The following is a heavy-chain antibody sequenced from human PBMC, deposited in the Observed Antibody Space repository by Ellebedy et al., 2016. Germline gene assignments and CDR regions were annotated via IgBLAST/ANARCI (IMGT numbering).Heavy chain of an antibody. CDR3: ARDQNTMIEAYGMDV. Sequence: GESLKISCAASGFTVSNDYISWVRQAPGKGLEWVSAISGSGGSTYYADSVKGRFTISRDNAKNSLHPQMNSLRAEDTAVYYCARDQNTMIEAYGMDVWGQGTTVTVSS. CDR2: ISGSGGST. D-gene: IGHD3-22*01. V-gene: IGHV3-23*01. J-gene: IGHJ6*02. CDR1: GFTVSNDY.